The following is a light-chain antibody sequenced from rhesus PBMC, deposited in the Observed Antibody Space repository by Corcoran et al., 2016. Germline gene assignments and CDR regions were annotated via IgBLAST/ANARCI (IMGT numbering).Light chain of an antibody. J-gene: IGKJ2*01. CDR2: YAS. CDR1: QSVSSN. Sequence: EIVMTQSPATLSLSPGERATLSCRASQSVSSNLAWYQQKPGQAPRLLIYYASNRATGIPDRFRGSGSGTDFTLTTRSLEPEDVGVYYCQQYNNGNSFGQGTKVEIK. CDR3: QQYNNGNS. V-gene: IGKV3-35*01.